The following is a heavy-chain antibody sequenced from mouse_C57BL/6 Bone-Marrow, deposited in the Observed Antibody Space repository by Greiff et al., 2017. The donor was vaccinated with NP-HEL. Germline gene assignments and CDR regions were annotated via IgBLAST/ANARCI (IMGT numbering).Heavy chain of an antibody. CDR1: GYAFSSSW. CDR2: IYPGDGDT. CDR3: AREYYYGSSPSFDV. J-gene: IGHJ1*03. Sequence: VQLQQSGPELVKPGASVKISCKASGYAFSSSWMNWVKQRPGKGLEWIGRIYPGDGDTNYNGKFKGKATLTADKSSSTAYLQLSSLTSEDSAVYFCAREYYYGSSPSFDVWGTGTTVTVSS. D-gene: IGHD1-1*01. V-gene: IGHV1-82*01.